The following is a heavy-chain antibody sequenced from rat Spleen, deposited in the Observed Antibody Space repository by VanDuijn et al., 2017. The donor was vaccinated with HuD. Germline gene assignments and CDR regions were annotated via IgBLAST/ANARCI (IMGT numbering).Heavy chain of an antibody. CDR3: AKDRQLGVG. CDR2: ITSGGSNT. CDR1: GFTFSSFA. D-gene: IGHD4-3*01. V-gene: IGHV5-25*01. Sequence: EVQLVESGGGLVQPGRSLKLSCAASGFTFSSFAMAWVRQAPKKGLEWVATITSGGSNTYYPDSVKGRFTISRDNAKSTLYLQMDSLRSEDTATYYCAKDRQLGVGWGQGTLVTVSS. J-gene: IGHJ3*01.